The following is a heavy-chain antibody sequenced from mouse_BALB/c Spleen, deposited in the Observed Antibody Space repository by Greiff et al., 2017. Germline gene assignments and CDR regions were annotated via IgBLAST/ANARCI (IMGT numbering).Heavy chain of an antibody. Sequence: VQLQESGAELVRPGSSVKISCKASGYAFSSYWMNWVKQRPGQGLEWIGQIYPGDGDTNYNGKFKGKATLTADKSSSTAYMQLSSLTSEDSAVYFCARMGYDAYYYAMDYWGQGTSVTVSS. V-gene: IGHV1-80*01. D-gene: IGHD2-14*01. CDR2: IYPGDGDT. CDR1: GYAFSSYW. CDR3: ARMGYDAYYYAMDY. J-gene: IGHJ4*01.